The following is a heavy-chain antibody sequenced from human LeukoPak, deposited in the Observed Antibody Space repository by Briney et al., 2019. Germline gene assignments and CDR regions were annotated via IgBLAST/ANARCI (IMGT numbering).Heavy chain of an antibody. CDR1: GGSISSYY. CDR3: ARENSGYYDFWSGYSQNWFDP. J-gene: IGHJ5*02. V-gene: IGHV4-4*07. D-gene: IGHD3-3*01. Sequence: SETLSLTCTVSGGSISSYYWSWIRQPAGKGLEWIGRIYTSGSTNYNPSLKSRVTMSVDTSKNQFSLKLSCVTAADTAVYYCARENSGYYDFWSGYSQNWFDPWGQGTLVTVSS. CDR2: IYTSGST.